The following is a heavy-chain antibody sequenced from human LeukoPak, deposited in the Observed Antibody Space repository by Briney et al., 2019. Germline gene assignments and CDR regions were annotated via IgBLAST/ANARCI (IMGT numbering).Heavy chain of an antibody. D-gene: IGHD3-3*01. CDR2: IYYSGST. CDR3: ARDSSDFWSGYHL. CDR1: GGSISSYY. Sequence: SETLSLTCTVSGGSISSYYWSWIRQPPGKGLEWTGYIYYSGSTNYNPSLKSRVTISVDTSKNQFSLKLSSVTAADTAVYYCARDSSDFWSGYHLWGQGTLVTVSS. V-gene: IGHV4-59*01. J-gene: IGHJ4*02.